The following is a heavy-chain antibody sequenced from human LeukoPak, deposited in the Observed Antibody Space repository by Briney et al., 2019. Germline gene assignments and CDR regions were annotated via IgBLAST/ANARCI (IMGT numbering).Heavy chain of an antibody. D-gene: IGHD3-22*01. CDR2: IKQDGSEK. V-gene: IGHV3-7*03. Sequence: GGSLRLSCAASGFTFSSYWMSWVRQAPGKGLEWVANIKQDGSEKYYVDSVKGRFTISRDNAKNSLYLQMSSLRSEDTAVYYCARGFWICDSSGYCDYWGQGTLVTVSS. CDR3: ARGFWICDSSGYCDY. CDR1: GFTFSSYW. J-gene: IGHJ4*02.